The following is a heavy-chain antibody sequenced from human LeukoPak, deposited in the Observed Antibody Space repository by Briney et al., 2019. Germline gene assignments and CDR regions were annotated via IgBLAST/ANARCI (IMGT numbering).Heavy chain of an antibody. CDR1: GFTFTNYG. D-gene: IGHD3-3*01. V-gene: IGHV1-18*01. CDR3: ARQFWSGYYENAFDI. Sequence: ASVKVSCKASGFTFTNYGINWVRQAPGQGLEWMGWISAYNGNTNYAQKLQGRVTMTTDTSTSTAYMELSSLRSEDTAVYYCARQFWSGYYENAFDIWGQGAMVTVSS. J-gene: IGHJ3*02. CDR2: ISAYNGNT.